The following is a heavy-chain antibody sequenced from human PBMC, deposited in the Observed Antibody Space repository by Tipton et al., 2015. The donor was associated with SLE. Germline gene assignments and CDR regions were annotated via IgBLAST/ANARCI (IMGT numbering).Heavy chain of an antibody. Sequence: TLSLTCTVSGGSISSGGYYWSWIRPHPGKGLEWIGYIYYSGSTYYNPSLQSRVTISVDTSKNQFSLKLSSVTAADTAVYYCARAMGIVHYMDVWGKGTTVTVSS. J-gene: IGHJ6*03. CDR2: IYYSGST. D-gene: IGHD2/OR15-2a*01. V-gene: IGHV4-31*03. CDR3: ARAMGIVHYMDV. CDR1: GGSISSGGYY.